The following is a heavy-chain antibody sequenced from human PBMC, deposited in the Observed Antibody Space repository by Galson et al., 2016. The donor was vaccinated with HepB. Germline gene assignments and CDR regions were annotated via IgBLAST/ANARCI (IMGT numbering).Heavy chain of an antibody. D-gene: IGHD3-16*02. CDR3: AHYRVTYFQY. Sequence: PALVKPTQTLTLTCTFSGFSLTTTGVGVGWIRQPPGKALEWLALIFWDDDKRYNPSLKSRLTISKDTSKNQVLLTMTNMDPVDTSTYYCAHYRVTYFQYWGQGSLVTVSS. J-gene: IGHJ4*02. CDR2: IFWDDDK. V-gene: IGHV2-5*02. CDR1: GFSLTTTGVG.